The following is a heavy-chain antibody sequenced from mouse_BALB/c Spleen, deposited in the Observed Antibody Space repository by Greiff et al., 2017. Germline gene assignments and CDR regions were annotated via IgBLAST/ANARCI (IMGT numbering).Heavy chain of an antibody. CDR3: ARYGNYDWFAY. J-gene: IGHJ3*01. CDR2: ISSGGGNT. D-gene: IGHD2-1*01. V-gene: IGHV5-9*03. Sequence: EVKLVESGGGLVKPGGSLKLSCAASGFTFSSYTMSWVRQTPEKRLEWVATISSGGGNTYYPDSVKGRFTISRDNAKNNLYLQMSSLRSEDTALYYCARYGNYDWFAYWGQGTLVTVSA. CDR1: GFTFSSYT.